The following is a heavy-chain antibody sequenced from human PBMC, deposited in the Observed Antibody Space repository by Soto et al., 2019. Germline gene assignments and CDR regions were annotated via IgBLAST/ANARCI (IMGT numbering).Heavy chain of an antibody. CDR2: IWNDGSDK. D-gene: IGHD5-12*01. CDR3: VRDRAGVGYNMDV. CDR1: GFTFSSYG. V-gene: IGHV3-33*01. J-gene: IGHJ6*02. Sequence: QVQLVESGGGVVQPGRSLRLSCAASGFTFSSYGMHWVRQAPGKGLEWVAVIWNDGSDKYYADSAKGRFTISRDNSKNTLYLEMHSLRAGDTAVYYWVRDRAGVGYNMDVWGQGTTVTVSS.